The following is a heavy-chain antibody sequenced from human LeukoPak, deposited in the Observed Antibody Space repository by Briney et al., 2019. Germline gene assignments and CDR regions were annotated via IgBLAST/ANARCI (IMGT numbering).Heavy chain of an antibody. D-gene: IGHD1-26*01. Sequence: ASVKVSCQASGYTFTGYYMHWVRQAPGQGLEWMGWINPNSGGTNYAQKFQGRVTMTRDTSISTAYMELSRLRSDDTAVYYCGIVGAQGYYFDYWGQGTLVTVSS. CDR1: GYTFTGYY. V-gene: IGHV1-2*02. J-gene: IGHJ4*02. CDR3: GIVGAQGYYFDY. CDR2: INPNSGGT.